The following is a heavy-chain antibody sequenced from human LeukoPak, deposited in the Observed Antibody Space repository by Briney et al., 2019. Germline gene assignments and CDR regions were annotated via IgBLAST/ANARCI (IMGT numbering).Heavy chain of an antibody. CDR3: ARGTGSLPFQK. Sequence: ASVKVSCKASGYTFTGYYMHWVRQAPGQGLEWMGWINPNSGGTNYAQKLQGRVTMTRDTTTSTAYMELRSLRSDDTAVYYCARGTGSLPFQKWGQGTPVIVTS. CDR1: GYTFTGYY. D-gene: IGHD7-27*01. V-gene: IGHV1-2*02. CDR2: INPNSGGT. J-gene: IGHJ1*01.